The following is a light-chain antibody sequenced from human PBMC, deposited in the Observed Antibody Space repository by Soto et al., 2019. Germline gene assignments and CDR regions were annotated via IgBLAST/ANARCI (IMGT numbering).Light chain of an antibody. V-gene: IGKV3-20*01. Sequence: EIVLTQSPGILSLSPGEIATLSFSASQSVSNDFLAWYQQKPGQAPRLLIYGASTRATDVPDRFSGSGSGADFTLSISRLEPEDFAVYYCQQYGSSPPRTFGQGTKVDI. CDR3: QQYGSSPPRT. CDR1: QSVSNDF. CDR2: GAS. J-gene: IGKJ1*01.